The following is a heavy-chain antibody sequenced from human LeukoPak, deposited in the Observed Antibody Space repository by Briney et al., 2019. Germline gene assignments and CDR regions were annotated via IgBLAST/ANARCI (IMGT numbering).Heavy chain of an antibody. CDR2: ISSSGSTI. V-gene: IGHV3-11*04. J-gene: IGHJ6*03. D-gene: IGHD6-13*01. CDR1: GFTFSDYY. Sequence: GGSLRLSCAASGFTFSDYYMSWIRQAPGKGLEWVSYISSSGSTIYYADSVKGRFTISRDNAKNSVYLQMNSLRAEDTAVYYCARDGSSKGATAAAGHFYYYYMDVWGKGTTVTVSS. CDR3: ARDGSSKGATAAAGHFYYYYMDV.